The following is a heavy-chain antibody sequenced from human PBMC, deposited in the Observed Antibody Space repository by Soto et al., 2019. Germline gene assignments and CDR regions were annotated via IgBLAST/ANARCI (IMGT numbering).Heavy chain of an antibody. V-gene: IGHV3-7*01. D-gene: IGHD2-2*01. J-gene: IGHJ4*02. CDR2: IKQDGNEK. Sequence: GGSLRLSCAASGFTFSSYWMRWVRQAPGKGLEWVANIKQDGNEKYYVDSVKGRFTISRDIAKNSLYLQMNSLRAEDTAVYDGARDLKVVVVPVAMGFDYWGQGTLVTVSS. CDR1: GFTFSSYW. CDR3: ARDLKVVVVPVAMGFDY.